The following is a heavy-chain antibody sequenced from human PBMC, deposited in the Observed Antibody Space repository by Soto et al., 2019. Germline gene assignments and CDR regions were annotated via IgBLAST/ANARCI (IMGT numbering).Heavy chain of an antibody. Sequence: QVQLQESGPGLVKPSGTLSLTCAVSSGSISSSNWWSWVRQPPGKGLEWIGEIYHSGSTNYNPSLKSRVTISVDKSKNQFPLKLSSVTAADTAVYYCARDIPVVPAARGWFDPWGQGTLVTVSS. CDR3: ARDIPVVPAARGWFDP. CDR1: SGSISSSNW. D-gene: IGHD2-2*01. CDR2: IYHSGST. V-gene: IGHV4-4*02. J-gene: IGHJ5*02.